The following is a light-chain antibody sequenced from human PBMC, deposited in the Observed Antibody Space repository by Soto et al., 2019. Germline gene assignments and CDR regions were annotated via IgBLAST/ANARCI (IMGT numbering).Light chain of an antibody. CDR1: QSVSSY. Sequence: EIVLTQSPATRSLSPGERATLSCRASQSVSSYLAWYQQKPGQAPRLLIYDASNRATGIPARFSGSGSGTDGTLTISSLEKEDGSVYYCQQRSNWTWTFGQGTKVDIK. CDR3: QQRSNWTWT. V-gene: IGKV3-11*01. CDR2: DAS. J-gene: IGKJ1*01.